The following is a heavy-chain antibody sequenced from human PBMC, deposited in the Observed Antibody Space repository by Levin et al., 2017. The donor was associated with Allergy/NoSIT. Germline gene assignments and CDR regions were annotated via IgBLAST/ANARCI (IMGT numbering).Heavy chain of an antibody. CDR2: ISVSGSIT. J-gene: IGHJ4*02. CDR1: GFTFSSYA. Sequence: GGSLRLSCAASGFTFSSYAMSWVRRAPGKGLEYVSLISVSGSITYSADSVKGRFVISRDNSKNTVYLQMTSLRADDTAVYYCAKAWLPYDNSPGSFDCWGQGTPVTVSS. D-gene: IGHD3-22*01. CDR3: AKAWLPYDNSPGSFDC. V-gene: IGHV3-23*01.